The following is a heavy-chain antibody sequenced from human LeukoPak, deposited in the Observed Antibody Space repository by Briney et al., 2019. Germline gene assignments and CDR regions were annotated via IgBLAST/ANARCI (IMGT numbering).Heavy chain of an antibody. Sequence: SETLSLTCIVSGGSISSSIYYWAWVRQPPGKGLEWIGTVFYNGATQYSPSLGSRVTISVDTSKNQFSLKLSSVTAADTAVYYCARRPLGYCSSTSCPNGAFDIWGQGTMVTVSS. CDR3: ARRPLGYCSSTSCPNGAFDI. J-gene: IGHJ3*02. V-gene: IGHV4-39*01. CDR1: GGSISSSIYY. D-gene: IGHD2-2*01. CDR2: VFYNGAT.